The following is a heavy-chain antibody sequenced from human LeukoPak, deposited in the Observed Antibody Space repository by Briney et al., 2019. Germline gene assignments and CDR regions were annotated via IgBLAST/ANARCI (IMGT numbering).Heavy chain of an antibody. V-gene: IGHV4-4*02. Sequence: SGTLSLTCAVSGDSMSSYWWSWLRQPPEKGLEWIGEIFHSGITSYNPSLKSRVTMSVDTSENEFSLELTSVTAADTAVYYCARAGEFKVATRWGQGTLVTVSS. D-gene: IGHD1-26*01. CDR2: IFHSGIT. CDR3: ARAGEFKVATR. CDR1: GDSMSSYW. J-gene: IGHJ4*02.